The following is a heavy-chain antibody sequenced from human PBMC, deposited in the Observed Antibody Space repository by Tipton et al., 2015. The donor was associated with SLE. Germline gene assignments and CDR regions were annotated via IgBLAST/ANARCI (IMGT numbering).Heavy chain of an antibody. J-gene: IGHJ2*01. CDR2: IYYSGST. CDR1: GGSISSSSYY. CDR3: ARGGGNANWYFDL. Sequence: TLSLTCTVSGGSISSSSYYWGWIRQPPGKGLEWLGSIYYSGSTYYNPSLKSRVTISVDTSKNQFSLKLSSVTAADTAVYYCARGGGNANWYFDLWGRGTLVTVSS. D-gene: IGHD4-23*01. V-gene: IGHV4-39*07.